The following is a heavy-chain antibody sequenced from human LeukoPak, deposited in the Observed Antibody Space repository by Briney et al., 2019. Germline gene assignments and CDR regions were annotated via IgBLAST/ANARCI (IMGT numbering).Heavy chain of an antibody. D-gene: IGHD6-19*01. CDR2: ISGSGGST. V-gene: IGHV3-23*01. CDR3: AKDLKGGWYADMDV. J-gene: IGHJ6*03. CDR1: GFTFSSYA. Sequence: AGGSLRLSCAASGFTFSSYAMSWVRQAPGKGLEWVSAISGSGGSTYYADSVKGRFTISRDNSKNTLYLQMNSLRAEDTAVYYCAKDLKGGWYADMDVWGKGTTVTVSS.